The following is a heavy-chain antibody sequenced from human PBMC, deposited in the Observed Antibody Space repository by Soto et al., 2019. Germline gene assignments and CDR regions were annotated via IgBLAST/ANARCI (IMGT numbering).Heavy chain of an antibody. CDR3: AKDGGYYLDY. Sequence: GGSLRLSCAASGFTFSSYAMSLVRQSRGKGLEWVSAISGSGGSTYHADSVKGRFTISRDNYKNTLYLQMNSLRAEDTAVYYCAKDGGYYLDYWGQGTLVTVSS. J-gene: IGHJ4*02. CDR1: GFTFSSYA. CDR2: ISGSGGST. D-gene: IGHD3-22*01. V-gene: IGHV3-23*01.